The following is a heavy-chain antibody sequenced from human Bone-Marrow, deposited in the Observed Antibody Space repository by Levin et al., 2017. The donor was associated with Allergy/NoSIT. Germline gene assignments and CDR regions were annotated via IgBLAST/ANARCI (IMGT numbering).Heavy chain of an antibody. Sequence: AGGSLRLSCAASGFTFSSYAMSWVRQAPGKGLACVSIISGSGGDTYYADSVKGRFTISRDNSKNTLYLQMNSLRAEDTAIYYCAKAGGGSGPPNDGFDYWGQGTLVTVSS. CDR3: AKAGGGSGPPNDGFDY. CDR2: ISGSGGDT. V-gene: IGHV3-23*01. CDR1: GFTFSSYA. J-gene: IGHJ4*02. D-gene: IGHD2-15*01.